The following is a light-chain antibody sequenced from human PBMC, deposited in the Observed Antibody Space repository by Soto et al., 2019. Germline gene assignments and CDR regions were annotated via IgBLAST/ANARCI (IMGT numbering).Light chain of an antibody. J-gene: IGLJ1*01. CDR1: SSDIGAYNY. V-gene: IGLV2-14*01. CDR3: SSYSSTSTLYV. CDR2: EVT. Sequence: QSALTQPASVSGSPGQSITISCIGTSSDIGAYNYVSWYQQHPGKVTKLMIYEVTNRPSGLSNRFSGSKSGNTASLTISGLQAEDEAEYFCSSYSSTSTLYVFGTGTKVTVL.